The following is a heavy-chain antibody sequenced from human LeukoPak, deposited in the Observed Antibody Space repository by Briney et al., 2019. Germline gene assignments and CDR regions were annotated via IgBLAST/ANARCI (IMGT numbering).Heavy chain of an antibody. CDR1: GGSISSGSYY. J-gene: IGHJ4*02. D-gene: IGHD5-12*01. CDR3: ASLTYSGYDNFDY. V-gene: IGHV4-61*02. Sequence: PSETLSLTCTVSGGSISSGSYYWSWIRQPAGKGLEWIGRIYTSGSTNYNPSLKSRVTISVDTSKNQFSLKLSSVTAADTAVYYCASLTYSGYDNFDYWGQGTLVTVSS. CDR2: IYTSGST.